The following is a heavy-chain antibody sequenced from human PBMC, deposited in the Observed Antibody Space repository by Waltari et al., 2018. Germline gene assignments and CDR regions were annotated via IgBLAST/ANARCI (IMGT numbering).Heavy chain of an antibody. CDR1: GFTFGDYG. V-gene: IGHV3-49*03. D-gene: IGHD3-16*02. CDR3: TRVVVTFGGVIDAFDI. Sequence: EVQLVESGGGLVQPGRSLSLSCAASGFTFGDYGLSWFRQAPGMGLQWVGDLRRKVKGGTTEYAASVKGRFTISRDDSKSNAYLQMNSLKTEDTAVYYCTRVVVTFGGVIDAFDIWGQGTMVTVSS. J-gene: IGHJ3*02. CDR2: LRRKVKGGTT.